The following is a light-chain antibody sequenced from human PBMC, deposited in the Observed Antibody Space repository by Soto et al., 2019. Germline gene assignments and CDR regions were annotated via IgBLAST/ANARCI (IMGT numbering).Light chain of an antibody. CDR1: QSLFFRSSNKNY. CDR2: WAS. J-gene: IGKJ4*01. V-gene: IGKV4-1*01. CDR3: QQYYSPPPT. Sequence: DIVMTQSPDSLAVSLGERATINCKSSQSLFFRSSNKNYLAWYQQKPGQPPKLLFYWASTRDSGVPDRFDGSGSGTDFTLTISSLQAEDVAVYYCQQYYSPPPTFGGGTKVDI.